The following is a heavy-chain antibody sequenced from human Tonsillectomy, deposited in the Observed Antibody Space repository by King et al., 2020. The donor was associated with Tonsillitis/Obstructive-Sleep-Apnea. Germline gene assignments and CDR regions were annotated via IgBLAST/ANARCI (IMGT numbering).Heavy chain of an antibody. D-gene: IGHD3-22*01. V-gene: IGHV3-74*01. CDR3: ASGDYYGSCGYYDPFDY. CDR2: INSDGSST. Sequence: VQLVESGGGLVQPGGSLRLSCAASGFTFSSYWMHWVRQAPGKGLVWVSRINSDGSSTSYADSVKGRFTISRDNAKNTLYLQMNSLRAEDTAVYYCASGDYYGSCGYYDPFDYWGQGTLVTVSS. CDR1: GFTFSSYW. J-gene: IGHJ4*02.